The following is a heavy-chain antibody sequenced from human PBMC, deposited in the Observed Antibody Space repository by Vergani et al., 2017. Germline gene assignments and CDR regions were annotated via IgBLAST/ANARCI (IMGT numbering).Heavy chain of an antibody. D-gene: IGHD6-6*01. CDR3: ARPFIAAREPVSFDI. V-gene: IGHV5-51*01. J-gene: IGHJ3*02. CDR2: IYPGDSDA. CDR1: GYSFTSYW. Sequence: EVQLVQSGAEVKKPGESLKISCKGSGYSFTSYWIGWVRQMPGKGLEWMGIIYPGDSDARYSPSLQGQVTISADKSISTAYLQWSSLKASDTAMYDCARPFIAAREPVSFDIWGQGTMVTVS.